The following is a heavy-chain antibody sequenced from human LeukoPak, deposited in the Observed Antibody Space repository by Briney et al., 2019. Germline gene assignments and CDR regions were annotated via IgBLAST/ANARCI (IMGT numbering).Heavy chain of an antibody. CDR1: GFAFSSYA. V-gene: IGHV3-23*01. J-gene: IGHJ4*02. Sequence: GGSLRLSCAASGFAFSSYAMSWVRQTPEKGLEWVSAITGPGDSTYYADSVKGRFTVSRDSSSKTVFLQMDTLRAEDTAVYFCAKETRVAPRHIDHWGQGTQVAVSS. CDR2: ITGPGDST. CDR3: AKETRVAPRHIDH.